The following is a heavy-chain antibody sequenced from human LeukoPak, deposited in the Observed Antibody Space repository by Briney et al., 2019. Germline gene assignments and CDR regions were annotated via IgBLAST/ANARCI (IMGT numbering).Heavy chain of an antibody. D-gene: IGHD3-10*01. J-gene: IGHJ4*02. CDR2: IGGRDGST. Sequence: PGGSLRLSCVAYGFNFRDYSMNWVRQAPGKGLEWVSAIGGRDGSTYYADSVKGRFTISRDNSKNTLYVQMNSLRAEDTAVYYCAKGHYYGSGSLDYWGQGTLVTVSS. V-gene: IGHV3-23*01. CDR1: GFNFRDYS. CDR3: AKGHYYGSGSLDY.